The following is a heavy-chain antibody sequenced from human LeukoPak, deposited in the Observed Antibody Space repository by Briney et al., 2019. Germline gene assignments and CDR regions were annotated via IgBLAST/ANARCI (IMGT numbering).Heavy chain of an antibody. D-gene: IGHD3-22*01. CDR2: IYYSGST. Sequence: SETLSLTCTVSGGSISSYYWSWIRQPPGKGLEWIGYIYYSGSTNYNPSLKSRVTISVDTSKNQFSLKLSSVTAADTAVYYCAREYYGTSGYYNDYWGQGALVTVSS. CDR3: AREYYGTSGYYNDY. V-gene: IGHV4-59*01. CDR1: GGSISSYY. J-gene: IGHJ4*02.